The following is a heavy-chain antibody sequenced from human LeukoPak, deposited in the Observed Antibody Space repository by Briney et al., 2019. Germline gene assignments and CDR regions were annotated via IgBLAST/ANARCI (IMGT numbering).Heavy chain of an antibody. CDR1: GDSISNYY. CDR2: ILSSGST. D-gene: IGHD3-3*02. J-gene: IGHJ5*02. V-gene: IGHV4-4*09. Sequence: SETLSLTCSVSGDSISNYYWNWIRQSPGKGLEWIGYILSSGSTHHNPSLASRITLSMDPSKNQFSLKLSSVTAADTAVYYCARRVISEFSIDKGNWLDPWGQGTLVTVSS. CDR3: ARRVISEFSIDKGNWLDP.